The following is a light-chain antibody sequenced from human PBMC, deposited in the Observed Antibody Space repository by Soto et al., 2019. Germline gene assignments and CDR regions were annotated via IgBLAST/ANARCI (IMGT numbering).Light chain of an antibody. CDR3: QSYDSSLSGYV. V-gene: IGLV1-40*01. J-gene: IGLJ1*01. CDR1: NSNIGAGYD. Sequence: QLVLTQPPSVSGAPGQRVTISCTGSNSNIGAGYDVHWYQQLPGTAPKLLVYVNNNRPSGVPDRFSGSKSGTSASLAITGLQAEDEADYDCQSYDSSLSGYVFGTGTKVTVL. CDR2: VNN.